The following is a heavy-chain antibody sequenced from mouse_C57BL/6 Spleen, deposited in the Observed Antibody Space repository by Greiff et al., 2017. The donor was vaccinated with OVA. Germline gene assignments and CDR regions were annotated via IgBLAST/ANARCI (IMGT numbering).Heavy chain of an antibody. CDR3: ARSKAYYSNWFAY. V-gene: IGHV1-61*01. D-gene: IGHD2-5*01. CDR2: IYPSDSET. Sequence: QVQLQQPGAELVRPGSSVKLSCKASGYTFTSYWMDWVKQRPGQGLEWIGNIYPSDSETHYNQKFKDKATLTVDKSSSTAYMQLSSLTSEDSAVYYCARSKAYYSNWFAYWGQGTLVTVSA. J-gene: IGHJ3*01. CDR1: GYTFTSYW.